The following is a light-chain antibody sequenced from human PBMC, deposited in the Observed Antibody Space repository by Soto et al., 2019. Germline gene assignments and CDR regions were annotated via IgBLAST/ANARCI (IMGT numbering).Light chain of an antibody. J-gene: IGKJ5*01. V-gene: IGKV3-11*01. CDR1: QSVSIY. CDR3: QQRSSNWPPVT. CDR2: DAS. Sequence: EIVLTQSPATLSLSPGERATLSCRASQSVSIYLAWYQQKPGQAPRLLIYDASNRATGIPARFSGSGSGTDFTLTISSLYPEDFAVYYCQQRSSNWPPVTFGQGTRLEIK.